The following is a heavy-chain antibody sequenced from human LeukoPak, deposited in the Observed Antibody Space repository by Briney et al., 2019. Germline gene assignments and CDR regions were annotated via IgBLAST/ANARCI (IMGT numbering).Heavy chain of an antibody. CDR1: GYTFTGYY. D-gene: IGHD1-26*01. V-gene: IGHV1-2*02. Sequence: ASVKVSCKASGYTFTGYYMHWVRQAPGQGLEWMGWINPNSGGTNYAQKFQGRVTMTRDTSISTAYMELSRLRSDDTAVYYCARSRGSYDNFRHWGQGTLVTVSS. CDR3: ARSRGSYDNFRH. CDR2: INPNSGGT. J-gene: IGHJ1*01.